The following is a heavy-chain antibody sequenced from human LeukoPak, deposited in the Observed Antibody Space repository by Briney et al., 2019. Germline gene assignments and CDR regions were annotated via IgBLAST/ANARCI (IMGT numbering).Heavy chain of an antibody. D-gene: IGHD1-26*01. CDR3: ARRGVQFDP. CDR2: IIPIFGIA. CDR1: GRIFSSYA. V-gene: IGHV1-69*01. Sequence: SVKLSCKASGRIFSSYASSWVRQSPSQGLEWMGGIIPIFGIANYAQKFQGRVTITADESTSTAHMEVSSLSSEDTAVYYWARRGVQFDPWGRGTLVTVSS. J-gene: IGHJ5*02.